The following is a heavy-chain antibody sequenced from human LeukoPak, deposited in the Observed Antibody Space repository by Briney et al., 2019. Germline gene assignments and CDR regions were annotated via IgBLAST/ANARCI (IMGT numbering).Heavy chain of an antibody. CDR1: GFTFSSYE. CDR2: ISSSGSTI. V-gene: IGHV3-48*03. J-gene: IGHJ4*02. D-gene: IGHD3-22*01. Sequence: GGSLRLSCAVSGFTFSSYEMNWVRQAPGKGLEWVSYISSSGSTIYYADSVKGRFTISRDNAKNSVFLQINNLRAEDTAIYYCARRGYHDSSGYDYWGQGALVTVSS. CDR3: ARRGYHDSSGYDY.